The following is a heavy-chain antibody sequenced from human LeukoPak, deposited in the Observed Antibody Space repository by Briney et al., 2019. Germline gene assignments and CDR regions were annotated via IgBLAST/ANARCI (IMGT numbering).Heavy chain of an antibody. V-gene: IGHV3-9*01. J-gene: IGHJ4*02. CDR3: AKDLVRGGGGFDY. Sequence: PGRSLRLSCAASGFTFDDYAMHWVRQAPGKGLEWVSGISWNSGSIGYADSVKGRFTISRDNAKNSLYLQMNSLRAEDTALYYCAKDLVRGGGGFDYWGQGTLVTVSS. CDR1: GFTFDDYA. D-gene: IGHD3-16*01. CDR2: ISWNSGSI.